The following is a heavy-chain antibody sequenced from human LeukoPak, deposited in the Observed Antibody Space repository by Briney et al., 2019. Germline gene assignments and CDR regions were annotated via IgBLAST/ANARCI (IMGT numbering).Heavy chain of an antibody. V-gene: IGHV3-23*01. CDR1: GFTFSNAW. Sequence: GGSPRLSCAASGFTFSNAWMSWVRQAPGKGLEWVATLSGSGGDTYYADSVKGRFTVSRDNAHNSLHLQMDSLRAEDTAVYFCAKDRRKLGTFEYWGQGTLVTVSS. CDR3: AKDRRKLGTFEY. CDR2: LSGSGGDT. D-gene: IGHD7-27*01. J-gene: IGHJ4*02.